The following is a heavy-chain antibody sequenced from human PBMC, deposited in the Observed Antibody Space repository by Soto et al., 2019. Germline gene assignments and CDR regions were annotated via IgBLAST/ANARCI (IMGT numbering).Heavy chain of an antibody. V-gene: IGHV3-23*01. Sequence: GGSLRLSCAASGFTFSSYAMSWVRQAPGKGLEWVSAISGSGGSTYYADSVKGRFTISRDNSKNTLYLQMNSLRAEDTAVYYCAKGSLRQLYSSSAGNFDYWGQGTLVTVSS. CDR3: AKGSLRQLYSSSAGNFDY. CDR1: GFTFSSYA. D-gene: IGHD6-6*01. CDR2: ISGSGGST. J-gene: IGHJ4*02.